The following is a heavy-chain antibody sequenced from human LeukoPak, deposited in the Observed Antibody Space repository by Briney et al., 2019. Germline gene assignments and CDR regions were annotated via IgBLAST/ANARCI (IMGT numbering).Heavy chain of an antibody. CDR3: ARDPISGWRGPNWFDP. CDR1: GFTFSSYS. V-gene: IGHV3-21*01. CDR2: ISSSSSYI. J-gene: IGHJ5*02. D-gene: IGHD6-19*01. Sequence: PGGSLRLSCAASGFTFSSYSMNWVRQAPGKGLEWVSSISSSSSYIYYADSVKGRFTISRDNAKNSLYLQMNSLRAEDTAVYYCARDPISGWRGPNWFDPWGQGTPVTVSS.